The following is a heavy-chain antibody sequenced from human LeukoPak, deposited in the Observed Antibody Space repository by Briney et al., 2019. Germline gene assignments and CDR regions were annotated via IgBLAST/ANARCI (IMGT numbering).Heavy chain of an antibody. J-gene: IGHJ4*02. CDR3: ARRAELAAAGNFDY. CDR2: INSDGSST. V-gene: IGHV3-74*01. CDR1: GFTFSSYW. D-gene: IGHD6-13*01. Sequence: GGSLRLSCAASGFTFSSYWMHWVRQAPGKGLVWVSRINSDGSSTSYADSVKGRFTISRDNAKNTLYLQMNSLRAEDTAVYYCARRAELAAAGNFDYWGQGTLVTVSS.